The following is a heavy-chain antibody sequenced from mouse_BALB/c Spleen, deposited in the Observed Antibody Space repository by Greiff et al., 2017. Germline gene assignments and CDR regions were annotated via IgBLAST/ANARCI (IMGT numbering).Heavy chain of an antibody. D-gene: IGHD1-3*01. V-gene: IGHV2-9*02. CDR1: GFSLTSYG. CDR2: IWAGGST. CDR3: AREVGYVFDY. Sequence: QVQLKESGPGLVAPSQSLSITCTVSGFSLTSYGVHWVRQPPGKGLEWLGVIWAGGSTDYNSDLMSRLSIIKDNANSQVFLKMNSQQTDDTAMYYWAREVGYVFDYWGQGTTLTVSS. J-gene: IGHJ2*01.